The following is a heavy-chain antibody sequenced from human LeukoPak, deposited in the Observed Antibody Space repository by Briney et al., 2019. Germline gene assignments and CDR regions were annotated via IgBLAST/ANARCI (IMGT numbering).Heavy chain of an antibody. CDR1: GFTFSSYA. V-gene: IGHV3-23*01. CDR3: AKGSCSSTSCHPAFDI. Sequence: GGSLRLSCAASGFTFSSYAMSWVRQAPGEGLEWVSAISGSGGSTYYADSVRGRFTISRDNSKNTLYLQMNRLRAEDTAGYYCAKGSCSSTSCHPAFDIWGQGKMVTVSS. D-gene: IGHD2-2*01. J-gene: IGHJ3*02. CDR2: ISGSGGST.